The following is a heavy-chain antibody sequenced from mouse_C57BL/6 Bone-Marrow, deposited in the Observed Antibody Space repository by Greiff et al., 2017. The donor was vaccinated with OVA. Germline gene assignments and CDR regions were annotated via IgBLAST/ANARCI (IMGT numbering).Heavy chain of an antibody. CDR3: AREIYYDYGGFAY. CDR2: INPNYGTT. D-gene: IGHD2-4*01. Sequence: EVQLVESGPELVKPGASVKISCKASGYSFTDYNMNWVKQSNGKSLEWIGVINPNYGTTSYNQKFKGKDTLTVDQSSRTAYMQLTRLTSEDSAVYYCAREIYYDYGGFAYWGPETLVTVSA. J-gene: IGHJ3*01. CDR1: GYSFTDYN. V-gene: IGHV1-39*01.